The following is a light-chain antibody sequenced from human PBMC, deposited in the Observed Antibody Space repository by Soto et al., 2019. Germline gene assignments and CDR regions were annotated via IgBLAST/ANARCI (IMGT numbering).Light chain of an antibody. Sequence: QSVLTQPASVSGSPGQSITIPCTGTSSDVGGYNYVSWYQQHPGKAPKLMIXGXSXRPSGVSNRFSGSKSGNTDSLTISGLQAEDEADYSCSSYTSCATLYVFGTWTKVTVL. J-gene: IGLJ1*01. V-gene: IGLV2-14*01. CDR2: GXS. CDR1: SSDVGGYNY. CDR3: SSYTSCATLYV.